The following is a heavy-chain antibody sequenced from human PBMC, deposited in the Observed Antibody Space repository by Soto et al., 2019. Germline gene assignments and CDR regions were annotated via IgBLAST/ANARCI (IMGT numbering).Heavy chain of an antibody. V-gene: IGHV4-30-4*01. CDR2: IYYSGST. D-gene: IGHD3-22*01. J-gene: IGHJ4*02. CDR3: ARGSTYYYDSSGYYLGY. Sequence: SETLSLTCTVSGGSISSGDYYWSWIRQPPGKGLERIGYIYYSGSTYYNPSLKSRVTISVDTSKNQFSLKLSSVTAADTAVYYCARGSTYYYDSSGYYLGYWGQGTLVTVSS. CDR1: GGSISSGDYY.